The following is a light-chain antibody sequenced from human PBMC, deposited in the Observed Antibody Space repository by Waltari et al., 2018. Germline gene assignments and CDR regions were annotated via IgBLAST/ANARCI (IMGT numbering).Light chain of an antibody. CDR1: QGISNY. J-gene: IGKJ4*01. Sequence: DIQMTQSPSSLSASVGDRVTITCRASQGISNYLAWYQQKPGKVPKLLIYTASTLQSGGSSRVSGSGSGTEFTLTISSLQPEDVATYYCQNCYGVPLAFGGGTKVEIK. CDR2: TAS. V-gene: IGKV1-27*01. CDR3: QNCYGVPLA.